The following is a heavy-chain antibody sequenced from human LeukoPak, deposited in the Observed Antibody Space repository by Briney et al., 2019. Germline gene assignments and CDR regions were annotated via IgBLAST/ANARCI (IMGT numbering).Heavy chain of an antibody. CDR3: AKDESVGSPPFDY. Sequence: QSGGSLRLSYAASGFTFSSYAMSWVRQAPGKGLEWVSAISGSGGSTYYADSVKSLFTISRDNSKNTLYLQMNSLRAEDTAVYNCAKDESVGSPPFDYWGQGTLVTVSS. V-gene: IGHV3-23*01. J-gene: IGHJ4*02. CDR1: GFTFSSYA. D-gene: IGHD1-26*01. CDR2: ISGSGGST.